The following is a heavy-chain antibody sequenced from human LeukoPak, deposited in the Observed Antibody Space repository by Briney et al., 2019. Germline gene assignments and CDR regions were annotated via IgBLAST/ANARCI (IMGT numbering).Heavy chain of an antibody. CDR1: AYTFTSYD. D-gene: IGHD5-12*01. J-gene: IGHJ4*02. Sequence: ASVKVSCKASAYTFTSYDINWVRQATGQGLEWMGWMNPNSGNTGYAQRFQGRVTMTRDNSISTAYMVLSNLTSEDTAVYFCARVSGFERKDSFSYWGQGTLVTVSS. V-gene: IGHV1-8*01. CDR3: ARVSGFERKDSFSY. CDR2: MNPNSGNT.